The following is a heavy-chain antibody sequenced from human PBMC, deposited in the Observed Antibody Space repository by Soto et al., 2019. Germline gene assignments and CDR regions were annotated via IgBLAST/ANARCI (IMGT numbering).Heavy chain of an antibody. CDR2: IYYSGST. CDR1: GGSISSYY. Sequence: QVQLQESGPGLVKPSETLSLTCTVSGGSISSYYWSWIRQPPGKGLEWIGYIYYSGSTNYNPSLTSRVNISVDTAKNQFSLKLSSVTAADTAVYYCARRYAGNFDYWGQGTLVTVSS. J-gene: IGHJ4*02. CDR3: ARRYAGNFDY. V-gene: IGHV4-59*01. D-gene: IGHD2-8*01.